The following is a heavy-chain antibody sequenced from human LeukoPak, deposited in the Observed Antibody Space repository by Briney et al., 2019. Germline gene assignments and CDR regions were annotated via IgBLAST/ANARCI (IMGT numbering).Heavy chain of an antibody. CDR2: ISYDGSNK. V-gene: IGHV3-30-3*01. J-gene: IGHJ4*02. Sequence: GGSLRLSCAASGFTFSSYAMHWVRQAPGKGLEGVAVISYDGSNKYYADSVKGRFTISRDNSKNTLYLQMNSLRAEDTAVYYCARDGVGYDYESPPDYWGQGTLVTVSS. CDR3: ARDGVGYDYESPPDY. CDR1: GFTFSSYA. D-gene: IGHD5-12*01.